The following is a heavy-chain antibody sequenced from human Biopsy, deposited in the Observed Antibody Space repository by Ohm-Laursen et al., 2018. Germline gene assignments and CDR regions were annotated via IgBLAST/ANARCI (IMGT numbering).Heavy chain of an antibody. V-gene: IGHV4-59*11. CDR2: ISYTGCT. D-gene: IGHD4-23*01. Sequence: PSETLSLTCTVSGGSFTGHYWSWIRQPPGKGLEWIGHISYTGCTSYNASLKSRVTISVDTSRNHFSLRLSSLTAADTAVYYCARGSNDFGGLYFPRWGQGTLLTVSS. CDR3: ARGSNDFGGLYFPR. CDR1: GGSFTGHY. J-gene: IGHJ4*02.